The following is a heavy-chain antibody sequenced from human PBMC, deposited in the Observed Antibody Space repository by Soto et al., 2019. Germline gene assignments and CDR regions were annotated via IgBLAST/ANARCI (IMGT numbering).Heavy chain of an antibody. CDR1: GFTFSSYG. J-gene: IGHJ4*02. CDR2: ISYDGSNK. Sequence: GGALRLYCADSGFTFSSYGMHWVRQAPGKGLEWVAVISYDGSNKYYADSVKGRFTISRDNSKNMLYLQMNSLRAEDTAVYYCAKDYYDSSGYYRPFDYWGQGTLVTVSS. CDR3: AKDYYDSSGYYRPFDY. D-gene: IGHD3-22*01. V-gene: IGHV3-30*18.